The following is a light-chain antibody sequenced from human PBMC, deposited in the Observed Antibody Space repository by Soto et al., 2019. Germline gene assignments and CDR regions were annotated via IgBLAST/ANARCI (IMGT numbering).Light chain of an antibody. CDR2: DAS. V-gene: IGKV1-5*01. CDR3: QQYNSYPYT. J-gene: IGKJ2*01. CDR1: QSISIW. Sequence: QSPSTLSASVGDRVTITCRASQSISIWLAWYQQKPGKAPKLLIYDASSLESGVPSRFSGSGSGTEFTLTISSLQPDDFATYYCQQYNSYPYTFGQGTKVDIK.